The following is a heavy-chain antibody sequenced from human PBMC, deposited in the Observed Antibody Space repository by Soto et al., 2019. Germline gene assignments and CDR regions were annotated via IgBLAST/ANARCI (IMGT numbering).Heavy chain of an antibody. D-gene: IGHD2-2*01. CDR2: IYHSGST. Sequence: QLQLQESGSGLVKPSQTLSLTCAVSGGSISSGGYSWSWIRQPPGKGLEWIGYIYHSGSTYYNPSLKSGATISVNRSKNQFPRKLSSVAAADTAVYYCARGGVPAAPYDYWGQGTLVTVSS. V-gene: IGHV4-30-2*01. CDR3: ARGGVPAAPYDY. J-gene: IGHJ4*02. CDR1: GGSISSGGYS.